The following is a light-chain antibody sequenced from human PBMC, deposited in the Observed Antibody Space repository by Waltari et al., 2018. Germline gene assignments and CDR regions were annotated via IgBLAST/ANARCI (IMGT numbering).Light chain of an antibody. CDR2: RND. J-gene: IGLJ3*02. V-gene: IGLV1-44*01. CDR1: SSTIGDNV. Sequence: QSVLTQPPSASGPPGPRATISFSASSSTIGDNVVTCSQQLPGKAPKLLIYRNDQRPSGVPDRFSASKSGTSASLAISGLQSEDEADYYCAAWDDRMNGHWVFGGGTKVTVL. CDR3: AAWDDRMNGHWV.